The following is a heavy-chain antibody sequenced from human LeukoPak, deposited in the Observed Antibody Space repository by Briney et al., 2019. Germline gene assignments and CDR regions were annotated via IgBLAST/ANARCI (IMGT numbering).Heavy chain of an antibody. D-gene: IGHD1-26*01. V-gene: IGHV3-9*01. CDR2: ISWNSGSI. CDR1: GFTFDDYA. Sequence: GGSLRLSCAASGFTFDDYAMHWVRQAPGKGLEWVSGISWNSGSIGYADSVKGRFTISRDNAKNSLYLQMNSLRAEDTALYYCARRIVGAAKGPRDAFDIWGQGTMVTVSS. CDR3: ARRIVGAAKGPRDAFDI. J-gene: IGHJ3*02.